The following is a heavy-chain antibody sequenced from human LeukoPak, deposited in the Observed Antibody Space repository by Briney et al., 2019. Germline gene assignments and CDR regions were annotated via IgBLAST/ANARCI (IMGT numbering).Heavy chain of an antibody. V-gene: IGHV3-23*01. CDR2: IDGNGGST. Sequence: GGSLRLSCAASGFTFSSYAMSWVRQAPGKGLEWVSSIDGNGGSTYYRDSVKGRFTISRDKSKNTLDLQMNNLRAEDTANYYCAKYYYGSRRGNSYSLDFWGQGTLVTVSS. D-gene: IGHD3-10*01. CDR1: GFTFSSYA. J-gene: IGHJ4*02. CDR3: AKYYYGSRRGNSYSLDF.